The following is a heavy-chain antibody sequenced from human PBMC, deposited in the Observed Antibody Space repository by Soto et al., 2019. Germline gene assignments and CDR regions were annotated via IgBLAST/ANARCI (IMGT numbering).Heavy chain of an antibody. D-gene: IGHD2-2*01. CDR3: AREDRDRETGLVPAAIDGMDV. V-gene: IGHV1-69*08. CDR2: IIPIFGIP. Sequence: QVQLVQSGAEVKKPGSSVKVSYKASGGTFSRYSITWVRQAPGHGLEWIGRIIPIFGIPSYAQKFQGRVTITADESTCTAYMELSSLRSDDTAVYYCAREDRDRETGLVPAAIDGMDVWGQGTTVTVSS. J-gene: IGHJ6*02. CDR1: GGTFSRYS.